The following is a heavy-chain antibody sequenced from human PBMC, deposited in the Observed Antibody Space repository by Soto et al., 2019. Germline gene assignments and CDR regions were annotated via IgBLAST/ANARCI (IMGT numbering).Heavy chain of an antibody. V-gene: IGHV4-31*03. CDR2: INDSESA. CDR1: GESISSGGYY. J-gene: IGHJ4*02. Sequence: QVQLQESGPGLVKASQTLSLICSVSGESISSGGYYWSWIRHHPGKALEWIGYINDSESAYYNPSLKSRVTFSMDTSKNHFAMKLSSVTAAYTAVYYCARASSSASAADYWGQGTLITVSS. CDR3: ARASSSASAADY. D-gene: IGHD6-6*01.